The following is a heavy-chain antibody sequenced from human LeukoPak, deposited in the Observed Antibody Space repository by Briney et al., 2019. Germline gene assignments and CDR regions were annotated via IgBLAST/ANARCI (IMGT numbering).Heavy chain of an antibody. J-gene: IGHJ3*02. CDR1: GFTFSTYS. CDR2: ISSSSRSI. Sequence: GGSLRLSCAASGFTFSTYSMNWVRQTPGKGLEWVSSISSSSRSIYYADSEKGRFTISRDNAKNSLYLQMNSLRAEDTAVYYCAKDSLASDGGGPFDIWGQGTMVTVSS. D-gene: IGHD2-15*01. V-gene: IGHV3-21*01. CDR3: AKDSLASDGGGPFDI.